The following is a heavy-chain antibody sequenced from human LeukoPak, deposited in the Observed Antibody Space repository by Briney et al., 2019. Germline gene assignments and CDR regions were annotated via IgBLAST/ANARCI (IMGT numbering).Heavy chain of an antibody. Sequence: GSLRLSCSASGFTFSSYAMHWVRQAPGKGLEWVAVISYDGSNKYYADSVKGRFTISRDNSKNTLYLQMNSLRAEDTAVYYCARDVSSGWFGWFDPWGQGTLVTVSS. CDR1: GFTFSSYA. J-gene: IGHJ5*02. CDR2: ISYDGSNK. D-gene: IGHD6-19*01. V-gene: IGHV3-30-3*01. CDR3: ARDVSSGWFGWFDP.